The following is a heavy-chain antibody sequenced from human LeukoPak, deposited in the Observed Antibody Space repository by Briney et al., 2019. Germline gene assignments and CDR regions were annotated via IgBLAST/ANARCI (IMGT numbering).Heavy chain of an antibody. V-gene: IGHV1-2*02. Sequence: GASVKVSCKASGYTFTGYYMHWVRQAPGQGLEWMGWINPNSGVTNYAQKFQGRVTMTRDTSISTAYMELSRLRSDDTAVYYCARGPRLVVAATTGPYYYYYYMDVWGKGTTVTVSS. CDR2: INPNSGVT. CDR3: ARGPRLVVAATTGPYYYYYYMDV. D-gene: IGHD2-15*01. CDR1: GYTFTGYY. J-gene: IGHJ6*03.